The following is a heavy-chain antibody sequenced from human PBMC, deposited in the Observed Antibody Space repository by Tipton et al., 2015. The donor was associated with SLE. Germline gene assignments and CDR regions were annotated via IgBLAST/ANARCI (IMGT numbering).Heavy chain of an antibody. CDR1: GYSISSGYY. CDR3: ARGGYCSGGSCYDFDY. D-gene: IGHD2-15*01. Sequence: LSLTCTVSGYSISSGYYWGWIRQPPGKGLEWIGSIYHSGSTYYNPSLKSRVTISVDTSKNQFSLKLSSVTAADTAVYYCARGGYCSGGSCYDFDYWGQGTLVTVSS. V-gene: IGHV4-38-2*02. CDR2: IYHSGST. J-gene: IGHJ4*02.